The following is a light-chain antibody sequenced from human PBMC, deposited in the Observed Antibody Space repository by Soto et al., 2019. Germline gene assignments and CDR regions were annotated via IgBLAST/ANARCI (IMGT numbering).Light chain of an antibody. CDR2: GTY. Sequence: EIVLTQSPGIVSLSPGERATLSCRASQSVRSSYLAWYQQKFGQAPRLLIYGTYIRAAGIPDRFSGSGSGTDFTLTISILEPEYFALYYCQQYGNSITFGEGTKVEIK. CDR3: QQYGNSIT. CDR1: QSVRSSY. V-gene: IGKV3-20*01. J-gene: IGKJ4*01.